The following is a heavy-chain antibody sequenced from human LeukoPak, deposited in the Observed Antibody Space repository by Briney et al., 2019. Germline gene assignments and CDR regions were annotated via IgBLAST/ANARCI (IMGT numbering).Heavy chain of an antibody. CDR2: ISGSGTNS. Sequence: GGSLRLSCAASGFTFTSYAMSWVRQAPGKGLEWVSAISGSGTNSYYADSVKGRFTISRDNSKNTLYLQMNSLRAEDTAVYYCAKGSYYDSSGYYYFDYWGQGTLVTVSS. V-gene: IGHV3-23*01. J-gene: IGHJ4*02. D-gene: IGHD3-22*01. CDR3: AKGSYYDSSGYYYFDY. CDR1: GFTFTSYA.